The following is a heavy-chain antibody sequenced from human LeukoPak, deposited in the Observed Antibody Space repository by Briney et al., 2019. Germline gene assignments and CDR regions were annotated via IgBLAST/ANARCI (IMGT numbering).Heavy chain of an antibody. CDR3: SGSGGWLSDY. D-gene: IGHD5-12*01. J-gene: IGHJ4*02. Sequence: KSSGTLSLTCTVSGGSISTYYWTWIRQPPGKGLEWIGNTHYSGTTSYNPSLRSRVTMSVDTSKRQFSLTLNSVTAADTAVYYCSGSGGWLSDYWGQGILVTVSS. CDR1: GGSISTYY. CDR2: THYSGTT. V-gene: IGHV4-59*01.